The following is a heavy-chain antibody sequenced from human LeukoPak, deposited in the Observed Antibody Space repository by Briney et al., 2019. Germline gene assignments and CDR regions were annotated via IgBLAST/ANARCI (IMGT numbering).Heavy chain of an antibody. V-gene: IGHV3-23*01. CDR2: IIGGGRDT. CDR3: AKGEYTYGPGSFDY. CDR1: GFTFSSYA. D-gene: IGHD3-10*01. Sequence: GASLRLSCAASGFTFSSYAMNWVRQAPGKRLEWVSSIIGGGRDTYYAESVRGRFTISRDNSKNTLYLQMNSLRAEDSAVYYCAKGEYTYGPGSFDYWGQGTLVTVSS. J-gene: IGHJ4*02.